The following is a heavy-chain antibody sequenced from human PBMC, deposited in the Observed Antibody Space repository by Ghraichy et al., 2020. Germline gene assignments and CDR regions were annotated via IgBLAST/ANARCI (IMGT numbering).Heavy chain of an antibody. V-gene: IGHV4-30-4*01. D-gene: IGHD5-24*01. Sequence: SETLSLTCTVSGGSISSGDYYWSWIRQPPGKGLEWIGYIYYSGSTYYNPSLKSRVTISVDTSKNQFSLKLSSVTAADTAVYYCARDWQEGKDGYNYLAYGMDVWGQGTTVTVSS. CDR2: IYYSGST. J-gene: IGHJ6*02. CDR3: ARDWQEGKDGYNYLAYGMDV. CDR1: GGSISSGDYY.